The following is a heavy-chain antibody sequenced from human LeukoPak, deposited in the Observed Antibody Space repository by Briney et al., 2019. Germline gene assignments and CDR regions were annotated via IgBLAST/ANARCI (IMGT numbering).Heavy chain of an antibody. CDR2: IYNSGST. CDR3: ARGVVAAAGRTFDF. V-gene: IGHV4-59*01. CDR1: GDSFSYFY. D-gene: IGHD6-13*01. Sequence: NPSETLSLTCTVSGDSFSYFYWSWIRQPPRKGLEWIGYIYNSGSTNYNPSLKSRVTISLDTSKNQFSLKLSSVTAADTAVYYCARGVVAAAGRTFDFWGQGTLVTVSS. J-gene: IGHJ4*02.